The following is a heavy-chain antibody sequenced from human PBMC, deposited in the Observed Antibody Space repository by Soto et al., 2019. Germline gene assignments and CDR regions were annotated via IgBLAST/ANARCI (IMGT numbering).Heavy chain of an antibody. V-gene: IGHV3-33*01. Sequence: PVGSLRLSCAASGFTFSSYAMHWVRQAPGKGLEWVAVIWYDGSNKYYADSVKGRFTISRDNSKNTLYLQMNSLRAEDSAVYYCARMHRSSQDSYYYYYGMDVWGQGTTVTVSS. CDR1: GFTFSSYA. CDR2: IWYDGSNK. J-gene: IGHJ6*02. D-gene: IGHD2-15*01. CDR3: ARMHRSSQDSYYYYYGMDV.